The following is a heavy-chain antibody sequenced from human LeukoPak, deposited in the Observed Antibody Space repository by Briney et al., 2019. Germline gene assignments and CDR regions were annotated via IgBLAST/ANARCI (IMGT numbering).Heavy chain of an antibody. D-gene: IGHD5-24*01. Sequence: PGGSLRLSCAASGFTFSNAWMSWVRQAPGKGLEWVANIKQDGSEKYYVDSVKGRFTISRDNAKNSLYLQMNSLRAEDTAVYYCARVPRDGYNYYYYYYMDVWGKGTTVTVSS. CDR2: IKQDGSEK. CDR1: GFTFSNAW. V-gene: IGHV3-7*01. J-gene: IGHJ6*03. CDR3: ARVPRDGYNYYYYYYMDV.